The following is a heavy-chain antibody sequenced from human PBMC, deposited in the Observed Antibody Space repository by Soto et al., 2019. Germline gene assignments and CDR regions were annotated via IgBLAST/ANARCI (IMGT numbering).Heavy chain of an antibody. J-gene: IGHJ6*02. CDR3: ARDRVKEQLVAYYGMDV. CDR1: GGTFSSYA. Sequence: SVKVSCKASGGTFSSYAISWVRQAPGQGLEWMGGIIPIFGTANYAQKFQGRVTITADESTSTAYMELSSLRSEDTAVYYCARDRVKEQLVAYYGMDVWGQGTTVTV. CDR2: IIPIFGTA. V-gene: IGHV1-69*13. D-gene: IGHD6-6*01.